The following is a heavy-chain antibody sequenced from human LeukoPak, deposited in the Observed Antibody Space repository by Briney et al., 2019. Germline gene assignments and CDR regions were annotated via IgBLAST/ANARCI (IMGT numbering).Heavy chain of an antibody. D-gene: IGHD1-1*01. V-gene: IGHV3-33*01. CDR2: IWYDGSNK. Sequence: GGSLRLSCAASGFTFSSYGMHWVRQAPGKGLEWVAVIWYDGSNKYYADSVKGRFTISRDNAKNTLFLQMNSLRAEDTAVYYCARRGTGHGMDVWGQGTTVIVSS. CDR3: ARRGTGHGMDV. J-gene: IGHJ6*02. CDR1: GFTFSSYG.